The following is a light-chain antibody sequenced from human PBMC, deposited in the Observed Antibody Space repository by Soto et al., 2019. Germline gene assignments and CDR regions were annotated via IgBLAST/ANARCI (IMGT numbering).Light chain of an antibody. CDR3: QQSYSTPRT. CDR2: AAS. CDR1: QSISSY. V-gene: IGKV1-39*01. J-gene: IGKJ4*01. Sequence: IPMPPYPPPMFASVGDVVTITCRESQSISSYLNWYQQKPGKAPKLLIYAASSLQSGVPSRFSGSGSGTDFTLTISSLQPEDFATYYCQQSYSTPRTVGGGTKVDI.